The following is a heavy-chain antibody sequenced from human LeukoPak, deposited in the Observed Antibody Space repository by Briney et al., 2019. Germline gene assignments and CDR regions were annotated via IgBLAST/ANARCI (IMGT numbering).Heavy chain of an antibody. J-gene: IGHJ4*02. CDR1: GWSFSCYY. CDR3: ARRYYGSGTDY. Sequence: PSETLSLTCAVYGWSFSCYYWSWIRQPPGKGLEWIGEINHSGSTNYNPSLKSRVTISVDTSKNQFSLKLSSVNAVDTAVYYCARRYYGSGTDYWGQGTLVTVSS. V-gene: IGHV4-34*01. CDR2: INHSGST. D-gene: IGHD3-10*01.